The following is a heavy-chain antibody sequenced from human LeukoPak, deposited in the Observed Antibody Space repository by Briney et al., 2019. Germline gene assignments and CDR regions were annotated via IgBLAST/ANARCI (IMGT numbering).Heavy chain of an antibody. D-gene: IGHD3-22*01. CDR3: ARRRYYDSSGYSPLYYFDY. CDR1: GYSFTSYW. CDR2: IYPGDSDT. J-gene: IGHJ4*02. V-gene: IGHV5-51*01. Sequence: GESLKISCKGSGYSFTSYWIGWVRQMPGKGLEWMGIIYPGDSDTRYSPSFQGQVTISSDKSISTAYLQWSSLKASDTAMYYCARRRYYDSSGYSPLYYFDYWGQGTLVTVSS.